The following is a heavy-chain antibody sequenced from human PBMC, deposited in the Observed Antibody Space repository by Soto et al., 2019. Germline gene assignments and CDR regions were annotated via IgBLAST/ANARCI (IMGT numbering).Heavy chain of an antibody. CDR3: ARTVPPWYSSSSVLYYYYMDV. Sequence: QVQLQQSGPGLVKPSQTLSLTCAISGDSVSSNSAAWNWIRQSPSRGLEWLGRTYYRSKWYNDYAVYVKRRITPTPDTPKNPCSLRLNSVTPEDTAVYYCARTVPPWYSSSSVLYYYYMDVWGKGTTVTVSS. CDR1: GDSVSSNSAA. D-gene: IGHD6-6*01. J-gene: IGHJ6*03. V-gene: IGHV6-1*01. CDR2: TYYRSKWYN.